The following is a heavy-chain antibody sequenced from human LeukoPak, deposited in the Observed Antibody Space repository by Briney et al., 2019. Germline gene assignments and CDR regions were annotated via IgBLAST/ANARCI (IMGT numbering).Heavy chain of an antibody. CDR1: GFAFSSFA. V-gene: IGHV3-23*01. D-gene: IGHD6-19*01. CDR3: TKDLHVAVAGADYYSFYMAA. CDR2: INGGGNTT. Sequence: SGGSLRLSCAASGFAFSSFAMGWVRQSPGKGLEWLSTINGGGNTTFYADSVKGRFTISRDNSKNTLHLHMDSLRPDDTAIYYCTKDLHVAVAGADYYSFYMAAGGRGPGVPVPS. J-gene: IGHJ6*03.